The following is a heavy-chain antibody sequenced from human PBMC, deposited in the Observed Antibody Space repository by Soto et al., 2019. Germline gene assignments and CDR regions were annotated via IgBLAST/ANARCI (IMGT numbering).Heavy chain of an antibody. CDR1: VFTFSSYA. Sequence: GSLRLSCAASVFTFSSYAMSWVRQAPGKGLEWVSAISGSGGSTYYADSVKGRFTISRDNSKNTLYLQMNSLRAEDTAVYYCAEVDEYYFDYWGQGTLVTVSS. D-gene: IGHD2-15*01. J-gene: IGHJ4*02. V-gene: IGHV3-23*01. CDR2: ISGSGGST. CDR3: AEVDEYYFDY.